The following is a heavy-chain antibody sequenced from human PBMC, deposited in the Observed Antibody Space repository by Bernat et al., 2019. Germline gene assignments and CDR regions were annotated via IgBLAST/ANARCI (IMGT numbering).Heavy chain of an antibody. CDR3: ARSEAGLISHFDY. CDR2: IYSGDSDT. J-gene: IGHJ4*02. CDR1: GYSFTSYW. Sequence: EVQLVQSGAEVKKPGESLKISCKGSGYSFTSYWIGWVRQMPGKGLEWMGIIYSGDSDTRYSPSFQVQVTISADKSISTAYLQWNSLKASDTAMDYCARSEAGLISHFDYWGQGTLVTVSS. D-gene: IGHD2/OR15-2a*01. V-gene: IGHV5-51*01.